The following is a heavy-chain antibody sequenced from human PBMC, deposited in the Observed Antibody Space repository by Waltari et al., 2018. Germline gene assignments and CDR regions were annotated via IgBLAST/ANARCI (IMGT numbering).Heavy chain of an antibody. CDR2: IYTIGRT. Sequence: QVQLQESGPGLVKPSETLSLTCTVSGGSISSYYWSWIRQPAGKGLEWIGRIYTIGRTNYNPSLKSRVTMSLDTSKNQFSLNLSSVTAADTAVYYCARTYSSSSFDYWGHGTLVTVSS. CDR1: GGSISSYY. D-gene: IGHD6-6*01. CDR3: ARTYSSSSFDY. V-gene: IGHV4-4*07. J-gene: IGHJ4*01.